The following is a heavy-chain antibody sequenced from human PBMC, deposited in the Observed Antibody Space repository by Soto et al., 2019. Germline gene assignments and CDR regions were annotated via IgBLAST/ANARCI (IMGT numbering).Heavy chain of an antibody. D-gene: IGHD3-22*01. V-gene: IGHV3-23*01. CDR3: AKPYYYDSSGYYQYYYYYGMDV. CDR1: GFTFSSYA. CDR2: ISGSGGST. J-gene: IGHJ6*02. Sequence: GGSLRLSCAASGFTFSSYAMSWVRRAPGKGLEWVSAISGSGGSTYYADSVKGRFTISRDNSKNTLYLQMNSLRAEDTAVYYCAKPYYYDSSGYYQYYYYYGMDVWGQGTTVTVSS.